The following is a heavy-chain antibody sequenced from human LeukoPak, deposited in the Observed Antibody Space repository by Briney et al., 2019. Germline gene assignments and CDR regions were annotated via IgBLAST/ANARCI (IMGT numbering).Heavy chain of an antibody. CDR2: ISAYNGNT. D-gene: IGHD2-2*01. Sequence: ASVKVSFKASGYTFTSYGISWVRQAPGQGLEWMGWISAYNGNTNYSQKLQGRVTMTTDTSTSTAYMELRSLRSDDTAVYYCARDLVVVPAAKLDFPNAFDIWGQGTMVTVSS. J-gene: IGHJ3*02. CDR3: ARDLVVVPAAKLDFPNAFDI. CDR1: GYTFTSYG. V-gene: IGHV1-18*01.